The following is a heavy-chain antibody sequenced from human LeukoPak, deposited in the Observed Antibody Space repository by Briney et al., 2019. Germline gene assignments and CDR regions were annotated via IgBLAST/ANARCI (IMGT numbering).Heavy chain of an antibody. J-gene: IGHJ4*02. D-gene: IGHD5-18*01. V-gene: IGHV4-38-2*02. CDR2: IYHSGST. CDR1: GYSISSGYY. CDR3: ARDIGTAMVI. Sequence: PSETLSLTCTVSGYSISSGYYWGWIRQPPGKGLEWIGSIYHSGSTYYNPSLKSRVTISVDTSKNQFSLKPSSVTAADTAVYYCARDIGTAMVIWGQGTLVTVSS.